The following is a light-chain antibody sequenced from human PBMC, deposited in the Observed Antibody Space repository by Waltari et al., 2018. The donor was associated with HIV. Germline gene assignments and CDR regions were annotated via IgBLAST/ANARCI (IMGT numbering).Light chain of an antibody. J-gene: IGKJ1*01. Sequence: DIQMTQSPSSLSASVGDRVTITCRASQSVTSYLNWYQHKPGKAPKLLISAVSNLQSGVPSRFSGSGSGTDFTLTISRLEPEDFALYYCQQYASSPRTFGQGTKVEIK. V-gene: IGKV1-39*01. CDR3: QQYASSPRT. CDR1: QSVTSY. CDR2: AVS.